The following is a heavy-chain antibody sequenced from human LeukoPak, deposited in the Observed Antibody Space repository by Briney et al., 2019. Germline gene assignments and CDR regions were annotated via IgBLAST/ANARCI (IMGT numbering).Heavy chain of an antibody. J-gene: IGHJ4*02. Sequence: SETLSLTCTVSGASISSSSYYWGWIRQPPGKGLEWIGSNYYSGSTYYNPSLRSRVTISVDTSKNQFSLRLSSVTAADTAVYYCARHQSGYDFDYWGQGTLVTVSS. CDR3: ARHQSGYDFDY. D-gene: IGHD5-12*01. CDR1: GASISSSSYY. V-gene: IGHV4-39*01. CDR2: NYYSGST.